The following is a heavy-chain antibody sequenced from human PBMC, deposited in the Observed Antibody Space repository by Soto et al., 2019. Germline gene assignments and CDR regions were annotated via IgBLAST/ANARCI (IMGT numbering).Heavy chain of an antibody. D-gene: IGHD5-12*01. Sequence: PSDTLSLTCTVSGGSISSYYWSWIRQPPGKGLEWIGYIYYSGSTNYNPSLKSRVTISVDTSKSQFSLKLSSVTAADTAVYYCARHGGGGYDYVEGLFGTHRRPLQLDYWGQGTLVNVSS. J-gene: IGHJ4*02. V-gene: IGHV4-59*08. CDR2: IYYSGST. CDR3: ARHGGGGYDYVEGLFGTHRRPLQLDY. CDR1: GGSISSYY.